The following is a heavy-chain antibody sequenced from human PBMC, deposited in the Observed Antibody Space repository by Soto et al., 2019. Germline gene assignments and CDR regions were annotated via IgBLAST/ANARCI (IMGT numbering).Heavy chain of an antibody. CDR2: INAGNGNT. V-gene: IGHV1-3*01. CDR3: SRVSGYYLPYY. Sequence: ASVKVSCKASGYTFTNYAMHWVRQAPGQRLEWMGWINAGNGNTKYSQKFQGRVTITRDTSASTAYMELSSLRSEDTAVDYCSRVSGYYLPYYWSQGSLVTVAS. J-gene: IGHJ4*02. CDR1: GYTFTNYA. D-gene: IGHD5-12*01.